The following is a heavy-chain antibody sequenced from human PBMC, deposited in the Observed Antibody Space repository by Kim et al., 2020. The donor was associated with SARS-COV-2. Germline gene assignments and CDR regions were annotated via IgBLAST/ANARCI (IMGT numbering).Heavy chain of an antibody. V-gene: IGHV4-4*07. CDR2: IYTSGST. J-gene: IGHJ3*01. CDR1: GGSISSYY. D-gene: IGHD6-19*01. CDR3: AGDGAGYSSGWYAGAHPVRAFDV. Sequence: SETLSLTCTVSGGSISSYYWSWIRQPAGKGLEWIGPIYTSGSTNYNPSLKSRVTMSVDTSKNQFSLKLTSVTAADTAVYYCAGDGAGYSSGWYAGAHPVRAFDVWGQGTMVTVAS.